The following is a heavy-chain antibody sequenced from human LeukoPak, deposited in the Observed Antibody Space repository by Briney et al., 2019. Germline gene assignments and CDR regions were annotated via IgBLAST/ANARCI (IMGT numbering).Heavy chain of an antibody. CDR2: INAGNGNT. J-gene: IGHJ5*02. Sequence: ASVKVSCKASGYTFTSYAMHWVRQAPGQRLEWMGWINAGNGNTKYSQKFQGRVTITRDTSASTAYMELSSLRSEDTAVYYCARRSIAVAGIDHWGRGTLVTVSS. V-gene: IGHV1-3*01. CDR1: GYTFTSYA. D-gene: IGHD6-19*01. CDR3: ARRSIAVAGIDH.